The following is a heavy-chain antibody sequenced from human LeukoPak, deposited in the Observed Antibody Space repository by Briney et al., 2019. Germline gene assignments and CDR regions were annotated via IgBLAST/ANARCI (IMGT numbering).Heavy chain of an antibody. J-gene: IGHJ6*02. V-gene: IGHV1-2*02. CDR2: INPNSGGT. CDR1: GYTFTGYY. Sequence: ASVKVFCKASGYTFTGYYMHWVRQAPGQGLEWMGWINPNSGGTNYAQKFQGRVTMTRDTSISTAYMELSRLRSDDTAVYYCARDPREVYYGMDVWGQGTTVTVSS. CDR3: ARDPREVYYGMDV.